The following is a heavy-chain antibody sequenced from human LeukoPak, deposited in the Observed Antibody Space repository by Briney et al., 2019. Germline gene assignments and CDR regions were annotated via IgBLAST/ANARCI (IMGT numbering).Heavy chain of an antibody. CDR1: EFSVGSNY. CDR3: AKDSTSGVAVVAATFYY. D-gene: IGHD2-15*01. Sequence: PGGSLRLSCAASEFSVGSNYMTWVRQAPGKGLEWVSLIYSGGSTYYADSVKGRFTISRDNYKKTLYLQMNSLRAEDTAVYYCAKDSTSGVAVVAATFYYWGQGTLVTVSS. CDR2: IYSGGST. J-gene: IGHJ4*02. V-gene: IGHV3-66*02.